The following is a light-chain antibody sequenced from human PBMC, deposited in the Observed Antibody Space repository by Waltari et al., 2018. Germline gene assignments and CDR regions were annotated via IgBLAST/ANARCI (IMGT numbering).Light chain of an antibody. CDR1: QSVSSSY. J-gene: IGKJ4*01. V-gene: IGKV3-20*01. Sequence: EIVLTQSPGTLSLSPGDRGTRSCRASQSVSSSYLAWYQQTPCQAPRLLIYGASSRATGIPDRFSGSGSGTDFTLTISRLEPEDFAVYYCQQYGSSPTFGGGTKVEIK. CDR2: GAS. CDR3: QQYGSSPT.